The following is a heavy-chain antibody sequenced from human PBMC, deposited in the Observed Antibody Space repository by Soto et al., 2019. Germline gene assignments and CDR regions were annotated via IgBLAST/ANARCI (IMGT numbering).Heavy chain of an antibody. Sequence: GGSLRLSCAASGFTFSSYAMSWVRQAPGKGLEWVSAISGSGGSTYYADSVKGRFTISRDNSKNTLYLQMNSLRAEDTAVYYCAKGRPAIRFLEWSDPYYYGMDVWGQGTTVTVSS. CDR1: GFTFSSYA. CDR2: ISGSGGST. V-gene: IGHV3-23*01. CDR3: AKGRPAIRFLEWSDPYYYGMDV. J-gene: IGHJ6*02. D-gene: IGHD3-3*01.